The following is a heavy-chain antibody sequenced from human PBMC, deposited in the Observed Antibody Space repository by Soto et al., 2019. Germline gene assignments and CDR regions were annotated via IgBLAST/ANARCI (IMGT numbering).Heavy chain of an antibody. CDR1: GGSISSSNW. J-gene: IGHJ4*02. V-gene: IGHV4-4*02. CDR2: IYHSGST. CDR3: ARGVAGSGFDL. Sequence: PSETLSLTGAVSGGSISSSNWWSWVRQHPGKGLEWIGEIYHSGSTNYNPSLKSRVTISVDKSKNHFSLQLNSVTPDDTAVYYCARGVAGSGFDLWGQGTLVTVSS. D-gene: IGHD6-19*01.